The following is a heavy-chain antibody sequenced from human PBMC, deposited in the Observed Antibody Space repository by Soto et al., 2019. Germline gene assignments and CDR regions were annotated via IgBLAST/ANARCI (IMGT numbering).Heavy chain of an antibody. D-gene: IGHD6-13*01. CDR3: ARDPSGYSSSWYIGYNWFDP. V-gene: IGHV1-3*01. CDR1: GYTFTSYA. Sequence: GASVKVSCKASGYTFTSYATHWVRQAPGQRLEWMGWINAGNGNTKYSQKFQGRVTITRDTSASTAYMELSSLRSEDTAVYYCARDPSGYSSSWYIGYNWFDPWGQGTLVTVSS. J-gene: IGHJ5*02. CDR2: INAGNGNT.